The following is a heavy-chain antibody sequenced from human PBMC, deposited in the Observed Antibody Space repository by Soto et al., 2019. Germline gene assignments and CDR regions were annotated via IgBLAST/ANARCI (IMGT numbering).Heavy chain of an antibody. Sequence: QVQLVQSGAEVKKPGSSVNVSCKASGGTFSRSSITWVRQAPGHGLEWIGRIIPIFGIASYAQKFQGRVTITADESTRTAYMELSSLRSDDTAVYYCAREDRDRETGLVPAAIDGMDVWGQGTTFTVSS. CDR2: IIPIFGIA. J-gene: IGHJ6*02. V-gene: IGHV1-69*08. D-gene: IGHD2-2*01. CDR1: GGTFSRSS. CDR3: AREDRDRETGLVPAAIDGMDV.